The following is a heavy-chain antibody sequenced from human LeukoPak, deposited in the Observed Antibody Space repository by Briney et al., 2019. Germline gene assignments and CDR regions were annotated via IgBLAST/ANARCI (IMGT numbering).Heavy chain of an antibody. V-gene: IGHV4-34*01. D-gene: IGHD6-19*01. J-gene: IGHJ4*02. CDR3: ARAGSGWYEDY. Sequence: SEPLSLPCAVYGGSFSCYYWSWLRQPPGKGVEWFGDINHSGSTNYNPSLKSRVTILVDTSKNQFSLKLISVTAADTAVYYCARAGSGWYEDYWGQGTLVTVSS. CDR2: INHSGST. CDR1: GGSFSCYY.